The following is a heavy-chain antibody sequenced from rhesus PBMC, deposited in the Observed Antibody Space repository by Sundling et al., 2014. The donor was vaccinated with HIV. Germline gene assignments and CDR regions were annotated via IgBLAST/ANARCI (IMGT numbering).Heavy chain of an antibody. CDR1: GGSISSNY. CDR2: ISGSGGST. CDR3: ARDLLTIFGLVGGLDS. D-gene: IGHD3-3*01. Sequence: QVQLQESGPGLVKPSETLSLTCAVSGGSISSNYWSWIRQPPGKGPEWIGRISGSGGSTRYNPSLKSRVTISTDTSKNQFSLKLTSVTAADTAVYYCARDLLTIFGLVGGLDSWGQGVVVTVSS. V-gene: IGHV4-173*01. J-gene: IGHJ6*01.